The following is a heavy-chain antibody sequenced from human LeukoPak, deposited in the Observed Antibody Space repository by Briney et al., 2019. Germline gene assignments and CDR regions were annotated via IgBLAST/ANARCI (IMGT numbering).Heavy chain of an antibody. D-gene: IGHD1-20*01. CDR2: IKQEGSEK. J-gene: IGHJ4*02. Sequence: GGSLRLSCAASGFTFSKYWMTWVRQAPGKWLEWVANIKQEGSEKYYVDTVKGRFTIFRDNAKNSLYLQMNSLGAEDTALYYCARGLPPRGNWNDWVTDGVFWGQGTLVTVSS. CDR1: GFTFSKYW. CDR3: ARGLPPRGNWNDWVTDGVF. V-gene: IGHV3-7*04.